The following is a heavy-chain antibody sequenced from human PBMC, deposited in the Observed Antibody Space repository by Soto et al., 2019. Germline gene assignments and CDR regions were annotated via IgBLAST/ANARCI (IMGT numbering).Heavy chain of an antibody. Sequence: GGSLRLSCAASGFTFSSYAMHWVRQAPGKGLEWVAVISYDGSNKYYADSVKGRFTISRDNAKNTLYLQMNSLRAEDTAVYYCVRNYMNISPDSSGQGTLVTVSS. J-gene: IGHJ4*02. CDR1: GFTFSSYA. CDR2: ISYDGSNK. CDR3: VRNYMNISPDS. V-gene: IGHV3-30-3*01. D-gene: IGHD3-10*01.